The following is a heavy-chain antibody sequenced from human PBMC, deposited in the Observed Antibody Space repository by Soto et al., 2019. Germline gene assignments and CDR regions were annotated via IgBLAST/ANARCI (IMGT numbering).Heavy chain of an antibody. V-gene: IGHV1-8*01. CDR1: GYTFTSYD. Sequence: ASVEVSCKASGYTFTSYDINWVRQATGQGLEWMGWMNPNSGNTGYAQKFQGRVTMTRNTSISTAYMELSSLRSEDTAVYYCARVQASFGELSPGMDVWGQGTTVTVSS. CDR3: ARVQASFGELSPGMDV. CDR2: MNPNSGNT. J-gene: IGHJ6*02. D-gene: IGHD3-10*01.